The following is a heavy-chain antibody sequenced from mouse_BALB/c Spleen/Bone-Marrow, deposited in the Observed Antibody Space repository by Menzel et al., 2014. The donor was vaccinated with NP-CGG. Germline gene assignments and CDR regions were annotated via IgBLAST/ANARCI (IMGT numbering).Heavy chain of an antibody. CDR3: ASSSVVA. CDR2: IWSGGST. D-gene: IGHD2-10*02. Sequence: VQLQQSGPGLVQPSQSLSITCTVSGFSLTSYGVHWVRQSPGKGLEWLGVIWSGGSTDYNAALISRLSISKDNSKSQVFFKMNSLQANDTAIYYCASSSVVAWGQGTTLTVSS. J-gene: IGHJ2*01. CDR1: GFSLTSYG. V-gene: IGHV2-2*02.